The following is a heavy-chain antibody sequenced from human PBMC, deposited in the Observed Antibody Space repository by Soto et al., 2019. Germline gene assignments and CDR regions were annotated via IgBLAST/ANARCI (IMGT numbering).Heavy chain of an antibody. D-gene: IGHD3-10*01. Sequence: PSETLSLTCSVSGGSISSYYCSWFRQPPGKGLEWIGHMHYGGNSDYNPSLRSRVTISVDTSKNTLYLQVNSLRAEDTAVYYCARELWFGEGGLDVWGQGTTVTVSS. V-gene: IGHV4-59*01. CDR1: GGSISSYY. CDR2: MHYGGNS. J-gene: IGHJ6*02. CDR3: ARELWFGEGGLDV.